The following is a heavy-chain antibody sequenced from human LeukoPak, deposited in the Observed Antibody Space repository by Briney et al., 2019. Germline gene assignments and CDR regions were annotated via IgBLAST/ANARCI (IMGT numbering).Heavy chain of an antibody. D-gene: IGHD3-10*01. V-gene: IGHV4-39*01. Sequence: PSETLSLTCTVSGGSISSSSYYWGWIRQPPGKGLEWIGSIYYSGSTYYNPSLKSRVTISVDTSKNQFSLKLSSVTAADTAVYYCAALLLWFGVPLGWFDPWGQGTLVTVSS. J-gene: IGHJ5*02. CDR3: AALLLWFGVPLGWFDP. CDR2: IYYSGST. CDR1: GGSISSSSYY.